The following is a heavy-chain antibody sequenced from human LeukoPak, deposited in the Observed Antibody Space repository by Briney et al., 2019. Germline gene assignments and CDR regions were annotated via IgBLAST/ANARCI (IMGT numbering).Heavy chain of an antibody. J-gene: IGHJ4*02. CDR2: VHNVGST. CDR3: ARHAEYNSGWHFYLDH. CDR1: GVSTTNGIYY. V-gene: IGHV4-39*01. D-gene: IGHD6-19*01. Sequence: SQTLSLTCTVSGVSTTNGIYYWAWIRQPPGKGLEWIGSVHNVGSTYYNLSLRSRVTMSIDTSKNQFSLRLNSVTAADTAVYYCARHAEYNSGWHFYLDHWGQGILVTVSS.